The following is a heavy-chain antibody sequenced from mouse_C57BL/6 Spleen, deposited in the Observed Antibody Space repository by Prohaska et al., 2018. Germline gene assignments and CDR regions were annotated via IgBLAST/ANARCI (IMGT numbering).Heavy chain of an antibody. V-gene: IGHV5-9*01. D-gene: IGHD2-4*01. CDR3: ERLGYYDYDDGAMDY. Sequence: EVMLVESGGGLVKPGGSLKLSCAASGFTFSSYTMSWVRPTPEQRLEWVATISGGGGNTYYSDRVKGRFTISRDNAKNTLYLQMSSLRSEDTALYYCERLGYYDYDDGAMDYWGQGTSVTVSS. J-gene: IGHJ4*01. CDR1: GFTFSSYT. CDR2: ISGGGGNT.